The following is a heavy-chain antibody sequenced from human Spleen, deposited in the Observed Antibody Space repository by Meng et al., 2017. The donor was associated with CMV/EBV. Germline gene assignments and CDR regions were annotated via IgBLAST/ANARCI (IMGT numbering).Heavy chain of an antibody. CDR2: INPSGGYT. D-gene: IGHD7-27*01. Sequence: ASVKVSCKASGGTFSSYAISWVRQAPGQGLEWMGIINPSGGYTNYAKTFQGRVTMTRDTSTSTVYMDLSSLRSKDTAIYYCARRGNWGDSIDLWGQGTMVTVSS. CDR3: ARRGNWGDSIDL. CDR1: GGTFSSYA. J-gene: IGHJ3*01. V-gene: IGHV1-46*01.